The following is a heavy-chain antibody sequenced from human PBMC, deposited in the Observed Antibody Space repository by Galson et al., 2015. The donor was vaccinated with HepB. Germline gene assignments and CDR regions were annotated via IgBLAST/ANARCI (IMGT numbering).Heavy chain of an antibody. Sequence: SLRLSCAASGFTFSSYSMHWVRQAPGKGLEWVSSISSSSSYIYYADSVRGRFTISRDNAKNSLYLQMNSLRVEDTAVYYCARKDGLAGTGLDYWGQGTLVTASS. D-gene: IGHD6-19*01. V-gene: IGHV3-21*01. CDR3: ARKDGLAGTGLDY. CDR2: ISSSSSYI. J-gene: IGHJ4*02. CDR1: GFTFSSYS.